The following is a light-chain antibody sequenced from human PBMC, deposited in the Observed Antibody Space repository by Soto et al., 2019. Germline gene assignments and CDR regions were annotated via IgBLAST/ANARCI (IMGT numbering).Light chain of an antibody. J-gene: IGLJ2*01. CDR1: SSDVGGYNH. Sequence: QSALTQPASVSGSPGQSITISCTGTSSDVGGYNHVSWYQHSPGKAPKLILFAVSDRHSGVYHRFSGSKSGNTASLTISWLQAEYEADYYCGSYTSLSTVVFGGGTKLTVL. CDR2: AVS. V-gene: IGLV2-14*01. CDR3: GSYTSLSTVV.